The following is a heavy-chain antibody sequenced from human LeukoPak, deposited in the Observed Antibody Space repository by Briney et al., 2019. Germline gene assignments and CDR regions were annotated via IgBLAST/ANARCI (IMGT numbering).Heavy chain of an antibody. Sequence: ASVKVSCKASGYTFTSYDINWVRQATGQGLEWMGWMNPNSGNTGYAQKFQGRVTMTRNTSISTAYMELSSLRSEDTAVYYCARTHSSSWYDVNAFDIWGQGTMVTVSS. CDR3: ARTHSSSWYDVNAFDI. D-gene: IGHD6-13*01. CDR2: MNPNSGNT. V-gene: IGHV1-8*01. CDR1: GYTFTSYD. J-gene: IGHJ3*02.